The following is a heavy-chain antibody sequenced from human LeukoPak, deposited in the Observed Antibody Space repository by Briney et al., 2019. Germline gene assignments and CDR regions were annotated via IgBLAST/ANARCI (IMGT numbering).Heavy chain of an antibody. J-gene: IGHJ4*02. V-gene: IGHV3-11*04. CDR2: ISSSGSTI. D-gene: IGHD1-1*01. Sequence: GGSLRLSCAASGFTFSDYYMSWIRQAPGKGLEWVSYISSSGSTIYYADSVKGRFTISRDNAKNTLYLQMNSLRAEDTAVYYCARKVQLERNGGRYFDYWGQGTLVTVSS. CDR3: ARKVQLERNGGRYFDY. CDR1: GFTFSDYY.